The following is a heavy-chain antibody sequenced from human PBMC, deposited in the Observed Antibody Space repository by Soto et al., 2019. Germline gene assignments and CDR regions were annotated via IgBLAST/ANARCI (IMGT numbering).Heavy chain of an antibody. CDR3: ARVDWNDEHYFDY. Sequence: SETLSLTCTVSGGSISSSGYYWGWIRQPPGKGLEWIGSVYYSGSTYYNPSLKSRVTISVHTSKNQFSLKLSSVTAADTAVYYCARVDWNDEHYFDYWGQGTLVTVSS. CDR2: VYYSGST. D-gene: IGHD1-1*01. J-gene: IGHJ4*02. V-gene: IGHV4-39*01. CDR1: GGSISSSGYY.